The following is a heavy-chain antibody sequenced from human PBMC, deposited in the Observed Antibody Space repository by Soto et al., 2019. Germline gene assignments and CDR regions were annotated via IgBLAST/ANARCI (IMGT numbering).Heavy chain of an antibody. J-gene: IGHJ4*02. CDR2: INTDGSST. V-gene: IGHV3-74*01. CDR3: AKSGVDTFTLSY. D-gene: IGHD3-3*01. Sequence: EVQLVESGGGLVQPGRSLRLSCAVSGFTLSSFWMHWVRQAPGEGLEWVSRINTDGSSTSYADSVKGRFTISRDNAKNTLYLQMNSLRVDNTVMYYGAKSGVDTFTLSYWGQGTLVTVST. CDR1: GFTLSSFW.